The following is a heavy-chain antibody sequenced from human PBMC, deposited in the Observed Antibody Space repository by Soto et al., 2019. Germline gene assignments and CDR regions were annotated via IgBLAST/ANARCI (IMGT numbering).Heavy chain of an antibody. CDR1: GGSIISYY. CDR2: SYYSGST. Sequence: PAGTLSLTSTVSGGSIISYYWGLIRLPPGQGPAGVGCSYYSGSTANNPSLKSRGTMLVDRAKNHFSLNLSAVTAADRAAYYVGREVIWSGYFDYWGQGTLVTVSS. V-gene: IGHV4-59*01. J-gene: IGHJ4*02. CDR3: GREVIWSGYFDY. D-gene: IGHD3-3*01.